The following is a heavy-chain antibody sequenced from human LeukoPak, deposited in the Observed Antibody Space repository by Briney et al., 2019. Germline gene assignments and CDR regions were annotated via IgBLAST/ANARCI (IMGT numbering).Heavy chain of an antibody. CDR3: AKDSYCSSTSCYDYYYYYGMDV. CDR2: IYTSGST. Sequence: SETLSLTCTVSGGSISSYYWTWIRQPAGKGLEWIGRIYTSGSTNYNPSPKSRVTMSVDTSKNQFSLKLSSVTAEDTAVYYCAKDSYCSSTSCYDYYYYYGMDVWGKGTTVTVSS. V-gene: IGHV4-4*07. J-gene: IGHJ6*04. CDR1: GGSISSYY. D-gene: IGHD2-2*01.